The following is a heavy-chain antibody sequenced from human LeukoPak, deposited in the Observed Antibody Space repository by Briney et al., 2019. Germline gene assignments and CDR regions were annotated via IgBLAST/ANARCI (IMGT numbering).Heavy chain of an antibody. CDR1: GFTFDDYA. Sequence: PGRSLRLSCAASGFTFDDYAMHWVRQAPGKGLEWVSGISWNSGSIGYADSVKGRFTISRDNAKNSLYLQMNSLRAEDTALYYCAKDIIGSSSFLFDYWGQGTLVTVSS. V-gene: IGHV3-9*01. CDR2: ISWNSGSI. D-gene: IGHD6-13*01. J-gene: IGHJ4*02. CDR3: AKDIIGSSSFLFDY.